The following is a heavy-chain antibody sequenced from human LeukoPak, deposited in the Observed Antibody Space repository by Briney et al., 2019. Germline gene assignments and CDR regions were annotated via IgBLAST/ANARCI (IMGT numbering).Heavy chain of an antibody. J-gene: IGHJ4*02. CDR1: GFRFSSYW. Sequence: PGGSPRLSCVASGFRFSSYWMSWVRQAPGKGLEWVANINQDGSGKHYVESVKGRFTISRDNAKNSLHLQMNSLRAEDRAVYYCAREGGGFDYWGQGTLVTVSS. V-gene: IGHV3-7*04. CDR2: INQDGSGK. D-gene: IGHD3-16*01. CDR3: AREGGGFDY.